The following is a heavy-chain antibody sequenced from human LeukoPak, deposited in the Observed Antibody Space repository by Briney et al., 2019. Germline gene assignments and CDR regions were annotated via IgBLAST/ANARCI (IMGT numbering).Heavy chain of an antibody. D-gene: IGHD5-12*01. Sequence: ASVKVSCKASGYTFTSYYMHWVRQAPGQGLEWMGIINPSGGSTSYAQKFQGRVTMTRDTSTSTVYMELSSLRSEDTAVYYCATDIVATILADAFDIWGQGTMVTVSS. CDR1: GYTFTSYY. V-gene: IGHV1-46*01. CDR2: INPSGGST. J-gene: IGHJ3*02. CDR3: ATDIVATILADAFDI.